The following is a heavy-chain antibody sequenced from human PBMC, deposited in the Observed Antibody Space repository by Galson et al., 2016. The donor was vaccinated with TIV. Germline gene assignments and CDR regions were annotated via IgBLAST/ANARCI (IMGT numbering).Heavy chain of an antibody. Sequence: SLRLSCAASRLDFSSYGMHWVRPAPGKGLEWVALIWYDGSNEDYSDSVKGRFTISRDNSINMLYLQMNSLRVEDTAVYYCAREFSIPPRHYGMDVWGQGTTVTVS. D-gene: IGHD6-6*01. V-gene: IGHV3-33*01. CDR2: IWYDGSNE. J-gene: IGHJ6*02. CDR3: AREFSIPPRHYGMDV. CDR1: RLDFSSYG.